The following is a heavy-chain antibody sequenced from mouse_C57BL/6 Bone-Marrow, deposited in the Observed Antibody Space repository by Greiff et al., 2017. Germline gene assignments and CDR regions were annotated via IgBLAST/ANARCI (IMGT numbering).Heavy chain of an antibody. Sequence: VQRVESGPGLVKPSQSLSLTCSVTGYSITSGYYWNWIRQFPGNKLEWMGYISYDGSHNYNPSLKNRISITRDTSKNQFFLKLNSVTTEDTATYYCAKEGSLAWFAYWGQGTLVTVSA. J-gene: IGHJ3*01. V-gene: IGHV3-6*01. CDR3: AKEGSLAWFAY. CDR1: GYSITSGYY. CDR2: ISYDGSH.